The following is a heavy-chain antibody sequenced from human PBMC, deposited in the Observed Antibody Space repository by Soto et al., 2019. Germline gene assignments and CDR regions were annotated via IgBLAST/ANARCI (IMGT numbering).Heavy chain of an antibody. Sequence: QVQLVQSGAEVKKPGASVKVSCKASGYTFTSYGISWVRQAPGQGLEWMGWISAYNGNTNYAQKLQGIVTMTTDTSKSTAYMELSSIISDVTPVYYCARAPQWGDNAFDIWGQGTMVTVS. CDR3: ARAPQWGDNAFDI. CDR1: GYTFTSYG. J-gene: IGHJ3*02. CDR2: ISAYNGNT. V-gene: IGHV1-18*01. D-gene: IGHD1-26*01.